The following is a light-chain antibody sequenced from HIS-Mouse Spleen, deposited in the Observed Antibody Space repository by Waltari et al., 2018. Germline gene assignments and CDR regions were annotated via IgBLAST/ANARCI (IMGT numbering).Light chain of an antibody. CDR3: CSYAGSYTYV. Sequence: QSALTQPLSVSGSPGPSVTISCTGSSRDVCGYYYVPWYQQHPGKAPKLMIYDVSKRPSGVPDRFSGSKSGNTASLTISGLQAEDEADYYCCSYAGSYTYVFGTGTKVTVL. CDR1: SRDVCGYYY. V-gene: IGLV2-11*01. J-gene: IGLJ1*01. CDR2: DVS.